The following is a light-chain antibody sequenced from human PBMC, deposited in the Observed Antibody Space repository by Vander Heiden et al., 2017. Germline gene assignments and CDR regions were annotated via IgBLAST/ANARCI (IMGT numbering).Light chain of an antibody. CDR2: KAS. Sequence: DVPLTQFPSPLPVSVGDRVTITCRGSQSVSTWLAWYRQKPGKAPKLLIYKASTLESGVPSRLTGSGSGTEFTLTISSLQPDDSATYYCQQYNTYWTFGQGTKVEIK. V-gene: IGKV1-5*03. CDR3: QQYNTYWT. J-gene: IGKJ1*01. CDR1: QSVSTW.